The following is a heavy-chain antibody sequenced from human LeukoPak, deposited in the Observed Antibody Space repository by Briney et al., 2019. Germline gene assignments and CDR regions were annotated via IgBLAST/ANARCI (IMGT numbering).Heavy chain of an antibody. Sequence: GESLKISCKVSGYSFIGYNIGWVRQMPGKGLEWLGIIYPGGSDARYSPSFQGHVTISADTSISTTYLHWSSLKASDTAIYYCVRPGSGLTSRLDYWGQGTPVTVSS. J-gene: IGHJ4*02. V-gene: IGHV5-51*01. D-gene: IGHD5-12*01. CDR2: IYPGGSDA. CDR3: VRPGSGLTSRLDY. CDR1: GYSFIGYN.